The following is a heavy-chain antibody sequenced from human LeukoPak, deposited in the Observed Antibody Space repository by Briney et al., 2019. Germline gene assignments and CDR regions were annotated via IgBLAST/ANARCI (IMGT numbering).Heavy chain of an antibody. V-gene: IGHV3-21*01. CDR2: ISSSSSYI. J-gene: IGHJ4*02. D-gene: IGHD5-12*01. CDR3: ARDADSGYEPYYFDY. Sequence: GGSLRLSCAASGFTFSSYSMNWVRQAPGKGLEWVSSISSSSSYIYYADSVKGRFTISRDNTKNSLYPQMNSLRAEDTAVYYCARDADSGYEPYYFDYWGQGTLVTVSS. CDR1: GFTFSSYS.